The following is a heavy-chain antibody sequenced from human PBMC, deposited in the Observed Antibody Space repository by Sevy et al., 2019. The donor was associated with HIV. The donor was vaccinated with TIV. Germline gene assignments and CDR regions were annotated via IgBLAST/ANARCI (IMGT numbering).Heavy chain of an antibody. D-gene: IGHD5-12*01. Sequence: ASVKVSCKASGYTFTTYEINWVRQAPGQGLEWMGRSNPHSGGAKYAQKFQDRVTMTRDTSINTAYMELSRLSFDDTAVYFCGREDGSTYDGRIDYWGQGSLVTVSS. V-gene: IGHV1-2*06. CDR3: GREDGSTYDGRIDY. J-gene: IGHJ4*02. CDR1: GYTFTTYE. CDR2: SNPHSGGA.